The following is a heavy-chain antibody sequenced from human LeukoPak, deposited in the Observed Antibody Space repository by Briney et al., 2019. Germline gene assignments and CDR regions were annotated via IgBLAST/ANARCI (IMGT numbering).Heavy chain of an antibody. J-gene: IGHJ4*02. V-gene: IGHV1-8*01. CDR2: MSPNSGNT. D-gene: IGHD3-16*01. CDR1: GYSFTSYD. Sequence: ASVKVSCKASGYSFTSYDINWVRQATGQGLEWMGWMSPNSGNTGYTQKFQGRVTMTRNTSISTAYMELRSLRPEDTAVYYCARLGGTWDPADYWGQGTLVTVSS. CDR3: ARLGGTWDPADY.